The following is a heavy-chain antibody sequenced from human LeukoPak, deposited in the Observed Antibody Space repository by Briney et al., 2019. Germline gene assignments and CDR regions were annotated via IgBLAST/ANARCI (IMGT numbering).Heavy chain of an antibody. J-gene: IGHJ4*02. V-gene: IGHV4-34*01. CDR1: GGSSSGYY. CDR3: ARAIWFGESRFDY. Sequence: SGTLSLTCAVYGGSSSGYYWSWIREPPGKGLEWIGEINHSGSTNYNPSLKSRVTISVDTSKNQFSLKLSSVTAADTAVYYCARAIWFGESRFDYWGQGTLVTVSS. D-gene: IGHD3-10*01. CDR2: INHSGST.